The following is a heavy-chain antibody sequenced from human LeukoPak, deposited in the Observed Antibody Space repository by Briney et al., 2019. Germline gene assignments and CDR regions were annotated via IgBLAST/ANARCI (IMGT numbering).Heavy chain of an antibody. CDR3: ARRRDGYNYFDY. CDR1: GGSFSGYY. Sequence: SETLSLTCAVYGGSFSGYYWSWIRQPPWKGLEWIGYIYHSGSTYYNPSLKSRVTISVDRSKNQFSLKLSSVTAADTAVYYCARRRDGYNYFDYWGQGTLVTVSS. J-gene: IGHJ4*02. V-gene: IGHV4-34*01. D-gene: IGHD5-24*01. CDR2: IYHSGST.